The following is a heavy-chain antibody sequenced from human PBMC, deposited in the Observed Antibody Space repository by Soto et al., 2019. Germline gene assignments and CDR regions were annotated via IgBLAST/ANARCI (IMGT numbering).Heavy chain of an antibody. D-gene: IGHD3-22*01. CDR2: MNPHSGNT. CDR3: ARGRVIIGVDI. J-gene: IGHJ3*02. V-gene: IGHV1-8*01. CDR1: GYTFTGYD. Sequence: QVQLVQSGAEVKKPGASVKVSCKASGYTFTGYDINWVRQATGQGLEWMGWMNPHSGNTNSAQKLQGKVTMPKNTPISTAYMELSTLRSEDTAMYYCARGRVIIGVDIWGQGTMVTVSS.